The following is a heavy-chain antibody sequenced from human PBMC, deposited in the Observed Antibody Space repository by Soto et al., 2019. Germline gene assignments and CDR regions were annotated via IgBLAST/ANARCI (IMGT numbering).Heavy chain of an antibody. V-gene: IGHV3-33*01. Sequence: GGSLRLSCAASGFTFSSYGMHWVRQAPGKGLEWVAVIWYDGSNKYYADSVKGRFTISRDNSKNTLYLQMNSLRAEDTAVYYCARDSGDYTLGRFDYWGQGTLVTVSS. J-gene: IGHJ4*02. D-gene: IGHD4-17*01. CDR1: GFTFSSYG. CDR2: IWYDGSNK. CDR3: ARDSGDYTLGRFDY.